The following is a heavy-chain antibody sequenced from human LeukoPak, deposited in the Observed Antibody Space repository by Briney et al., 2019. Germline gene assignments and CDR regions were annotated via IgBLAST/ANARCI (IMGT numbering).Heavy chain of an antibody. CDR2: ISGSGDNT. D-gene: IGHD3-3*02. CDR3: AKAFSGGKWTPDY. V-gene: IGHV3-23*01. J-gene: IGHJ4*02. CDR1: GLTFSNYA. Sequence: PGGSLRLSCAASGLTFSNYAMSWVRQAPGKGLEWVSAISGSGDNTYYADSVKGRFTVSRDNSKDTLYLQMNSLRADDTAVYYCAKAFSGGKWTPDYWGQGTLVTVSS.